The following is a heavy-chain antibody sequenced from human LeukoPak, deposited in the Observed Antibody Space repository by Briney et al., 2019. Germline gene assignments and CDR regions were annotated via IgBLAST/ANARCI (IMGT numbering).Heavy chain of an antibody. CDR1: GGSISSDY. D-gene: IGHD4-11*01. CDR2: IYYSGIT. V-gene: IGHV4-59*01. J-gene: IGHJ6*02. CDR3: ARLVDNDDSHGKGMDV. Sequence: PSETLSLTCTVSGGSISSDYWSWIRQPPGKGLEWIGYIYYSGITNYNPSIKSRVTILVDRSKEQFSLKLSSVTAADTAVYYCARLVDNDDSHGKGMDVWGQGTTVTVSS.